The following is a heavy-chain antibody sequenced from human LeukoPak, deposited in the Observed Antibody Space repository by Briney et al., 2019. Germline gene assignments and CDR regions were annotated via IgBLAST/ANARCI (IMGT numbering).Heavy chain of an antibody. Sequence: SGPTLVNPTQTLTLTCTFSGFSLSTSGVGVGWIRQPPGKALEWLALIYWNDDNRYSPSLKSRLTITKDTSKNQVVLTMTNMDPVDTGTYYCAYYGGYNLILYYFDYWGQGTLVTVSS. J-gene: IGHJ4*02. D-gene: IGHD5-24*01. CDR2: IYWNDDN. CDR3: AYYGGYNLILYYFDY. CDR1: GFSLSTSGVG. V-gene: IGHV2-5*01.